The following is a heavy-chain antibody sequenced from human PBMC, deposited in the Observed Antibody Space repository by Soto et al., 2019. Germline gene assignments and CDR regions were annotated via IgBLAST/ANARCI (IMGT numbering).Heavy chain of an antibody. J-gene: IGHJ5*02. CDR3: AKDSPGGYDFWSGPLNP. CDR1: GFTFSNYA. V-gene: IGHV3-23*01. Sequence: GGSLRLSCAASGFTFSNYAMSWVRQAPGKALEWVSTISGSGSDTHYADSVKGRFTISRDNSKNTLFLQMNSLRAEDTALYYCAKDSPGGYDFWSGPLNPWGQGTLVTVSS. CDR2: ISGSGSDT. D-gene: IGHD3-3*01.